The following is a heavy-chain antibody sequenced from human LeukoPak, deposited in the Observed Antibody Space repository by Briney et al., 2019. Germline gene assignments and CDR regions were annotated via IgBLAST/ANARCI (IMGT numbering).Heavy chain of an antibody. J-gene: IGHJ4*02. D-gene: IGHD2-15*01. CDR2: IDSDGTST. CDR3: ASGSCGGGRCYLHPEY. V-gene: IGHV3-74*01. Sequence: SGGSLRLSCAAPGFKFSSYWMHWVRQAPGKGLVWVTHIDSDGTSTRYADSVKGRFTVSRDNAENTLFLQMNSLRAEDTAVYYCASGSCGGGRCYLHPEYWGQGTLVTVSS. CDR1: GFKFSSYW.